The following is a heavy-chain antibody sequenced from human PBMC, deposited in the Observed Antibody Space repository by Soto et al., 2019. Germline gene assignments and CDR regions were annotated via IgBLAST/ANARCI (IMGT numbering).Heavy chain of an antibody. CDR1: GYTFTSYG. D-gene: IGHD6-25*01. V-gene: IGHV1-18*01. CDR3: SRESSSGCHDY. CDR2: ISAYNGNT. Sequence: QVQLVQSGAEVKKPGASVKVSCKASGYTFTSYGLSWVRQAPGQGLEWMGWISAYNGNTNYAQKLQGRGTMTTDTAASTAYMEMRSLRSDDTAVYYCSRESSSGCHDYWGQGTLVTVSS. J-gene: IGHJ4*02.